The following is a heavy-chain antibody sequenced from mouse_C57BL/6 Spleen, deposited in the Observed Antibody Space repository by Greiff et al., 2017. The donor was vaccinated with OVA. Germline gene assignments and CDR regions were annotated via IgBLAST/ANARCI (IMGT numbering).Heavy chain of an antibody. J-gene: IGHJ2*01. CDR3: ARGGPIDYDDFDY. Sequence: VQLQQPGTELVKPGASVKLSCKASGYTFTSYWMLWVKQRPGQGLEWIGNINPSNGGTNYNEKFKSKATLTVDKSSSTAYMQLSSLTSEDSAVYYCARGGPIDYDDFDYWGQGTTLTVSS. CDR1: GYTFTSYW. V-gene: IGHV1-53*01. CDR2: INPSNGGT. D-gene: IGHD2-4*01.